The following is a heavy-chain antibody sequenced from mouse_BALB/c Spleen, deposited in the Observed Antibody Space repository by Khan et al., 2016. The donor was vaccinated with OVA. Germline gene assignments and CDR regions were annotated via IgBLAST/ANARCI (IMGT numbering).Heavy chain of an antibody. CDR2: INTYTGKP. CDR3: ARPRVFAYTLDH. CDR1: GYTFTNYG. Sequence: QIQLVQSGPKLKKPGETVKISCKASGYTFTNYGMNWVKQSPGKALKWMGWINTYTGKPTYADDFKGRFAFSLETSASTAYLQINNLKTEDTATXFRARPRVFAYTLDHWGQGTSVNVSS. V-gene: IGHV9-3-1*01. J-gene: IGHJ4*01.